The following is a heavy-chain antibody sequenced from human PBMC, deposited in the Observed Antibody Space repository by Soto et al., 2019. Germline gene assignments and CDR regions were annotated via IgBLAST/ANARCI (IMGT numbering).Heavy chain of an antibody. CDR3: ARDASGYSYYGSGRYGMDV. Sequence: GGSLRLSCAASGFTVSSNYMSWVRQAPRKGLEWVSVIYSGGSTYYADSVKGRFTISRDNSKNTLYLQMNSLRAEDTAVYYCARDASGYSYYGSGRYGMDVWGQGTTVTVSS. CDR1: GFTVSSNY. D-gene: IGHD3-10*01. J-gene: IGHJ6*02. CDR2: IYSGGST. V-gene: IGHV3-53*01.